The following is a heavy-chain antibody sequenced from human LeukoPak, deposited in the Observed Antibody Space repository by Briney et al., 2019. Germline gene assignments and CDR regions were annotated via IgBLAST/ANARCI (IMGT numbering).Heavy chain of an antibody. CDR1: GGSVSGYY. CDR3: ARGRKQWGLPAAISYYFDY. Sequence: SETLSLTCVVSGGSVSGYYWGWIRQPPGRGLEWIGYVYYSGSTYYNPSLKSRVTISVDTSKNQFSLKLSSVTAADTAVYYCARGRKQWGLPAAISYYFDYWGQGTLVTVSS. J-gene: IGHJ4*02. CDR2: VYYSGST. D-gene: IGHD2-2*01. V-gene: IGHV4-59*02.